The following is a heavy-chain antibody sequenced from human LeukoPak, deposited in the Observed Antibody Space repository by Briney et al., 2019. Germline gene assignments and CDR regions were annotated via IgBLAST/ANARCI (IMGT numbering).Heavy chain of an antibody. CDR1: GFIFSSYW. D-gene: IGHD3-10*02. Sequence: GGSLRLSCAASGFIFSSYWMSWVRQAPGKGLEWVANIKEDGSEKYYVDSVKGRFTISRDNAKNSLYLQMNSLRAEDTAVYYCAELGITMIGGVWGKGTTVTISS. V-gene: IGHV3-7*01. CDR2: IKEDGSEK. J-gene: IGHJ6*04. CDR3: AELGITMIGGV.